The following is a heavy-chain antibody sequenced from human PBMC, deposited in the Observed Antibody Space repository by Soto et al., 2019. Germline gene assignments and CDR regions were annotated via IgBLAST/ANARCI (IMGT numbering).Heavy chain of an antibody. V-gene: IGHV1-8*01. D-gene: IGHD3-22*01. J-gene: IGHJ3*02. Sequence: ASVKVSCKASGYTFTSYDINWVRQATGQGLEWMGWMNPNSGNTGYAQKFQGRVTMTRNTSISTAYMELSSLRSEDTAVDYCARGFYYYDSSGYYLVRAFDIWGQGTMVTVSS. CDR2: MNPNSGNT. CDR1: GYTFTSYD. CDR3: ARGFYYYDSSGYYLVRAFDI.